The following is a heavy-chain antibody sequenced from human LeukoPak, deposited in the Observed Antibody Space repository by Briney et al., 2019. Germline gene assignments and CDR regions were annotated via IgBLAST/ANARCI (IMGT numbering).Heavy chain of an antibody. D-gene: IGHD2-2*01. V-gene: IGHV1-18*04. J-gene: IGHJ6*04. Sequence: ASVKVSCKASGYTFTSYGISWVRQAPGQGLEWMGWISAYNGNTNYAQKLQGRVTMTTDTSTSTAYMELRSLRSDDAAVYYCARDGCSSTSCPFATLYYYYGMDVWGKGTTVTVSS. CDR2: ISAYNGNT. CDR1: GYTFTSYG. CDR3: ARDGCSSTSCPFATLYYYYGMDV.